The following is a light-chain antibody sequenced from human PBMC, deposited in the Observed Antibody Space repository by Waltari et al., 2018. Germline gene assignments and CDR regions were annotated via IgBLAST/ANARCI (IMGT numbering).Light chain of an antibody. J-gene: IGKJ1*01. CDR2: EES. V-gene: IGKV1-5*03. CDR3: QHYKNYPRT. CDR1: QSISSW. Sequence: DIQMTQSPSTLSAAVGDRVTITCRASQSISSWLAWYQQKPVNAPKLLIYEESNLQSGVPSRFSGSGSGTEFTLTISSLQPDDFATYFCQHYKNYPRTFGQGTKVEIK.